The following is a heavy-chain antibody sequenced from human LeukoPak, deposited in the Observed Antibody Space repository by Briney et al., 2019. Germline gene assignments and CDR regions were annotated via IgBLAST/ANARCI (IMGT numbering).Heavy chain of an antibody. J-gene: IGHJ4*02. CDR1: GFPFSSYG. V-gene: IGHV3-74*01. Sequence: PGTSLRLSCAASGFPFSSYGMHWVRQAPGKGLVWVSRINEDGSITNYADSVKGRFTISRDNAKNTLYLQMNSLRVEDTAMYHCVRDLGGRSGHWGQGTLVTVSS. CDR2: INEDGSIT. CDR3: VRDLGGRSGH. D-gene: IGHD3-3*01.